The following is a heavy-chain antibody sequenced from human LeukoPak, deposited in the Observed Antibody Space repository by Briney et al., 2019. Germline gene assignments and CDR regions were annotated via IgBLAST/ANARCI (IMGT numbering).Heavy chain of an antibody. CDR3: ARAGGWSKPFDY. CDR2: ISYDGSNK. J-gene: IGHJ4*02. Sequence: GGSLRLSCAASGFTLSSYAMHWVRQAPGKGLEWVAVISYDGSNKYYADSVKGRFTISRDNSKNTLYLQMNSLRAEDTAVYYCARAGGWSKPFDYWGQGTLVTVSS. V-gene: IGHV3-30-3*01. D-gene: IGHD6-19*01. CDR1: GFTLSSYA.